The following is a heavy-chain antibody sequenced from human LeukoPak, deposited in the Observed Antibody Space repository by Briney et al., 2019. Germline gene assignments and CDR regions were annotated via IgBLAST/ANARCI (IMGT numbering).Heavy chain of an antibody. J-gene: IGHJ5*02. CDR2: IIPILGIA. CDR3: AGGGNGNWFDP. V-gene: IGHV1-69*04. Sequence: SVKVSCKASGGTFSSYAISWVRQAPGQGLEWMGRIIPILGIANYAQKFQGRVTITADKSTSTAYMELSSLRSEDTAVYYCAGGGNGNWFDPWGQGTLVTVSS. D-gene: IGHD1-1*01. CDR1: GGTFSSYA.